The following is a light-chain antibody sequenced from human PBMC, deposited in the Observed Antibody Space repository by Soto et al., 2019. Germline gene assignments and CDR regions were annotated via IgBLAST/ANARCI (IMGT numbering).Light chain of an antibody. V-gene: IGLV2-11*01. CDR2: DVN. Sequence: QSVVTQPRSVSGSPGQSVTISCTGTSSDVGGYNYVSWYQQHPGKAPKLMIYDVNKRPSGVPDRFSGSKSGNTASLTISALQAEDEADYYCCSYAGSSYVFGTGTKVTVL. CDR1: SSDVGGYNY. J-gene: IGLJ1*01. CDR3: CSYAGSSYV.